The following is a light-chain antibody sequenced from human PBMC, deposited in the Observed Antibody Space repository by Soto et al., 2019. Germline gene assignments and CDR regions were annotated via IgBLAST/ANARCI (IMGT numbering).Light chain of an antibody. CDR2: GNS. Sequence: QSVLTQPPSVSGATGQRVTISCTGSSSNIGAGYHVHWYQQLPGTAPKFLIYGNSNRPSGVPDRFSGSKSGTSASLAITGLQAEDEADYYCQSYDSSLSGSVFGGGTKVTVL. J-gene: IGLJ3*02. CDR3: QSYDSSLSGSV. V-gene: IGLV1-40*01. CDR1: SSNIGAGYH.